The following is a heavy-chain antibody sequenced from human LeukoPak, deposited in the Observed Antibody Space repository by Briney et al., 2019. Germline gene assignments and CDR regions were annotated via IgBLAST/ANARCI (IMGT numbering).Heavy chain of an antibody. CDR1: GFTFSSYA. V-gene: IGHV3-64D*06. J-gene: IGHJ6*02. D-gene: IGHD3-3*01. CDR2: ISSNGGST. Sequence: AGGSLRLSCSASGFTFSSYAMHWVRQAPGKGLEYVSAISSNGGSTYYADSVKGRFTISRDNSKNTLYLQMSSLRAEDTAVYYCVKDFPSGIRFLEWLEEDYYHGMDVWGQGTTVTVSS. CDR3: VKDFPSGIRFLEWLEEDYYHGMDV.